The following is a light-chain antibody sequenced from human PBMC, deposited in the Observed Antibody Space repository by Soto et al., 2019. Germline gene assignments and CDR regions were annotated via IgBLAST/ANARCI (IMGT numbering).Light chain of an antibody. V-gene: IGKV3-11*01. CDR3: KQRSNWPPVFT. Sequence: EIVLTQSPATLSLSPGERATLSCRASQSVSSYLAWYQQKPGQAPRLLIYDASSRATGIPARFSGSGSGTDFNLTISSLEHEDFAVYSYKQRSNWPPVFTFGPGTKVDIK. CDR1: QSVSSY. J-gene: IGKJ3*01. CDR2: DAS.